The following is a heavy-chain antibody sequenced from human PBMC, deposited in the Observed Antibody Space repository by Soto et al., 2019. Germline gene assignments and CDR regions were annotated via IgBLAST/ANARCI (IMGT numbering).Heavy chain of an antibody. D-gene: IGHD6-13*01. CDR1: GFTVSTNY. Sequence: EVQLVETGGGWIQPGGSLRLSCAVSGFTVSTNYMSWVRQAPGKGLEWVSVIYYDDGSTYYADSVKGRFSIYRDSSRNTLSLQMNSLRAEDTAVYYCASGQQVILRYYYGSDVWGQGTTVTVSS. CDR3: ASGQQVILRYYYGSDV. CDR2: IYYDDGST. J-gene: IGHJ6*02. V-gene: IGHV3-53*02.